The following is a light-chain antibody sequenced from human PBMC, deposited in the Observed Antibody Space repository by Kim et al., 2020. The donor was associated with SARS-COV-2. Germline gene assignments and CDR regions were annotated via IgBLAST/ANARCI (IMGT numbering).Light chain of an antibody. CDR1: KLGDKY. CDR3: QAWDSSTWV. Sequence: SVSPGQTASITCSGDKLGDKYACWYQQKPGQSPVLVIYQDIRRPSGIPERFSGSNSGNTATLTISGTQAMDEADYYCQAWDSSTWVFGGGTQLTV. CDR2: QDI. V-gene: IGLV3-1*01. J-gene: IGLJ3*02.